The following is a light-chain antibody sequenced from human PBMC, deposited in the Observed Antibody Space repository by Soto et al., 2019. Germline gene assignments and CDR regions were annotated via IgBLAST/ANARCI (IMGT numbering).Light chain of an antibody. J-gene: IGKJ1*01. Sequence: EIVMTQSPATLSVSPGERATLSCRAGQSISNNLAWYQQKPGQAPRLLIYGASTRATGIPARFTGSGSGTEFTLTISSLQSEVFAGYYCQQYSNWPRTFGQGTKVEIK. CDR1: QSISNN. CDR3: QQYSNWPRT. CDR2: GAS. V-gene: IGKV3-15*01.